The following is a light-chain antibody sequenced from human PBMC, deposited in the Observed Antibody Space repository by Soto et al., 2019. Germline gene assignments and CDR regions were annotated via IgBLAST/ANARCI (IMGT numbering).Light chain of an antibody. CDR1: QSLVDSDGNTY. Sequence: DVVVTQSPLALPVTLGQPASISCRSTQSLVDSDGNTYLTWLQQRPGQSPRRLIYKVSNRDSGVPDRFSGSGSGTDFTLKIIGVEAEDVGVYYCLQGTHWPWTLGQGTQVQI. CDR2: KVS. J-gene: IGKJ1*01. CDR3: LQGTHWPWT. V-gene: IGKV2-30*01.